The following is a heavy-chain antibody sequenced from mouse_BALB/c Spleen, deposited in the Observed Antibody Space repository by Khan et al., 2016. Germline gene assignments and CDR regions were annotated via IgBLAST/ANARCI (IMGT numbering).Heavy chain of an antibody. CDR2: INTNTGEP. V-gene: IGHV9-3*02. D-gene: IGHD2-1*01. J-gene: IGHJ2*01. Sequence: QIQVVQSGPELKKPGETVKISCKASGYTFTNYGMNWVKQAPGKGLKWMGWINTNTGEPTYAEEFKGRFAFSLETSASTAYLQINNLKNEDTATYFCARYGTTYYFDYWGQGTTLTVSS. CDR3: ARYGTTYYFDY. CDR1: GYTFTNYG.